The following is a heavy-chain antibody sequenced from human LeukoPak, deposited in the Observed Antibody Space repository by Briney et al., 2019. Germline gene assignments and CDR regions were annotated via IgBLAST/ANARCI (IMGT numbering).Heavy chain of an antibody. CDR2: IKQDGSKK. J-gene: IGHJ4*02. CDR1: GFPFSSYW. V-gene: IGHV3-7*04. D-gene: IGHD5-24*01. Sequence: PGVPLRHSCVASGFPFSSYWMTWVRQAPGKGLEWVANIKQDGSKKSYVDSVKGRFTISRDNAKNSLYLQMNSLRAEDTAIYYCTRVGYIDEGIDYWGQGTLVTVSS. CDR3: TRVGYIDEGIDY.